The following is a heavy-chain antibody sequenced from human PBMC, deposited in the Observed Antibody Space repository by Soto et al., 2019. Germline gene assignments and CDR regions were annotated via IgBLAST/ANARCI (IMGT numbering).Heavy chain of an antibody. CDR1: GFTFSSYA. CDR2: ISYDGSNK. Sequence: ESGGGVVQPGRSLRLSCAASGFTFSSYAMHWVRQAPGKGLEWVAVISYDGSNKYYADFVKGRFTISRDNSKNTLYLQMNSLRAEDTAVYYCARSTTRGYYYYYGMDVWGQGTTVTVSS. CDR3: ARSTTRGYYYYYGMDV. V-gene: IGHV3-30-3*01. J-gene: IGHJ6*02. D-gene: IGHD1-1*01.